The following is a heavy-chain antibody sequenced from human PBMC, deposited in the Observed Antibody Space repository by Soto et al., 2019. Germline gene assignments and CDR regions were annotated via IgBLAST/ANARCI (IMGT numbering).Heavy chain of an antibody. V-gene: IGHV3-30*18. J-gene: IGHJ3*02. D-gene: IGHD3-9*01. CDR1: GFTFSSYG. CDR3: AKDRSLFGYYDILTGYPTPDVAFDI. Sequence: PGGSLSLSCAASGFTFSSYGMHWVRQAPGKGLEWVAVISYDGSNKYYADSVKGRFTISRDNSKNTLYLQMNSLRAEDTAVYYCAKDRSLFGYYDILTGYPTPDVAFDIWGQGTMVTVSS. CDR2: ISYDGSNK.